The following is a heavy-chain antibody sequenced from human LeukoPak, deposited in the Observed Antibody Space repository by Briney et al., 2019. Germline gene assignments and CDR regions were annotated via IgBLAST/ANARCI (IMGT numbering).Heavy chain of an antibody. CDR3: ARVTSGWLQFSY. V-gene: IGHV3-66*01. CDR2: IYSGGST. J-gene: IGHJ4*02. D-gene: IGHD5-24*01. CDR1: GFTVSNNY. Sequence: GGSLRLSCAASGFTVSNNYMSWVRQAPGKGLEWVSVIYSGGSTYYADSVKGRFTISRDNSKNTLYLQMNSLRAEDTAVYYCARVTSGWLQFSYWGQGTLVTVSS.